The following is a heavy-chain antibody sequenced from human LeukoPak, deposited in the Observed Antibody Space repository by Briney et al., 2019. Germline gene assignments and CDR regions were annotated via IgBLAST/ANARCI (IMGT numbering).Heavy chain of an antibody. CDR1: GFTFSSYG. D-gene: IGHD2-21*01. CDR3: ARGWQLGGDLGDAFDI. J-gene: IGHJ3*02. Sequence: GGSLRLSCAASGFTFSSYGMHWVRQAPGKGLEWVAVISYDGSNKYYADSVKGRFTISRDNSKNTLYLQMNSLRAEDTAVYYCARGWQLGGDLGDAFDIWGQGTMVTVSS. CDR2: ISYDGSNK. V-gene: IGHV3-30*03.